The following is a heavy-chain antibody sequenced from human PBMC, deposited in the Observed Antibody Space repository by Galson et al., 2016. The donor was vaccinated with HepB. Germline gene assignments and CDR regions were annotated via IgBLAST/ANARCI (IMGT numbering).Heavy chain of an antibody. CDR3: ALGGFGDLLYFDP. CDR1: GFSLTTSGMC. CDR2: IDWDDEK. Sequence: PALVKPTQTLTLTCTFSGFSLTTSGMCVSWIRQPPGKALEWLARIDWDDEKYYSASLETRLTISKDTSKNQVVLTMTDMDPVYTATYYCALGGFGDLLYFDPWGQGTLVTVSS. V-gene: IGHV2-70*11. J-gene: IGHJ5*02. D-gene: IGHD3-10*01.